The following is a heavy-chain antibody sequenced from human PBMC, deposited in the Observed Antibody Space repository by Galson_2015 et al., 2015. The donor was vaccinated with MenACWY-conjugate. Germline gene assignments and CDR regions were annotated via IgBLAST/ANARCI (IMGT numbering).Heavy chain of an antibody. Sequence: QSGAEVKNPGESLKISCKGSGYTFGSYWIGWVRQMPGKGLEWMGIIYPGDSDTTYSPSFQGQVTISVDKSINTAYLQWSGLKASDTAMYYCAKRDGSWPDTFDFWGQGTMVTVSS. V-gene: IGHV5-51*01. J-gene: IGHJ3*01. D-gene: IGHD6-13*01. CDR2: IYPGDSDT. CDR3: AKRDGSWPDTFDF. CDR1: GYTFGSYW.